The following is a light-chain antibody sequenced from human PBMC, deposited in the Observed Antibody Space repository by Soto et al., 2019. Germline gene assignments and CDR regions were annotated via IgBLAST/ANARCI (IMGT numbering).Light chain of an antibody. CDR3: QQYGDYSPIT. Sequence: DIQMTQSPSTLSASVGDSVTITCRASQSISNWLAWYQQKPGKAPKLLIYQASSLESGVPSRFSGSASGTEFTLSITSLQPDDFATYYCQQYGDYSPITFGKGTLLQIK. V-gene: IGKV1-5*03. J-gene: IGKJ5*01. CDR2: QAS. CDR1: QSISNW.